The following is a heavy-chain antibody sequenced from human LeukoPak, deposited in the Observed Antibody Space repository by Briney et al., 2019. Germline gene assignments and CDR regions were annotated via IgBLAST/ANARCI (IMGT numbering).Heavy chain of an antibody. D-gene: IGHD3-10*01. CDR1: GGSISSSSYY. J-gene: IGHJ4*02. V-gene: IGHV4-39*07. CDR2: IYYSGST. Sequence: SETLSLTCTVSGGSISSSSYYWGWIRQPPGKGVEWIGSIYYSGSTYYNPSLKSRVTISVDTSKNQFSLKLSSVTAADTAVYYCARVVPPRGYFDYWGQGTLVTVSS. CDR3: ARVVPPRGYFDY.